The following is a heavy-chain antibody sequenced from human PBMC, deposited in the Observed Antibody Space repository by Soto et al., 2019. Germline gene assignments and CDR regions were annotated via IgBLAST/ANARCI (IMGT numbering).Heavy chain of an antibody. Sequence: ASXKVSCKASGYTFTSHAMHWVRQAPGQRLEWMGWINAGNGNTKYSQKFQGRVTITRDTSASTAYMELSSLRSEDTAVYYCARQQWLVHGDYWGQGTLVTVSS. CDR2: INAGNGNT. J-gene: IGHJ4*02. CDR3: ARQQWLVHGDY. V-gene: IGHV1-3*01. CDR1: GYTFTSHA. D-gene: IGHD6-19*01.